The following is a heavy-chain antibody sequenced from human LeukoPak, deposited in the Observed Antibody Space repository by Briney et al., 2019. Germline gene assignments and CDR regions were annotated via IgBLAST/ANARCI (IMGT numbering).Heavy chain of an antibody. CDR1: GFTFSSYW. CDR2: IKQDGSEK. CDR3: ARARYFDWLLPMRGYYFDY. D-gene: IGHD3-9*01. Sequence: GGSLRLSCAASGFTFSSYWTSWVRQAPGKGLEWVANIKQDGSEKYYVDSVKGRFTISRDNAKNSLYLQMNSLRAEDTAVYYCARARYFDWLLPMRGYYFDYWGQGTLVTVSS. J-gene: IGHJ4*02. V-gene: IGHV3-7*01.